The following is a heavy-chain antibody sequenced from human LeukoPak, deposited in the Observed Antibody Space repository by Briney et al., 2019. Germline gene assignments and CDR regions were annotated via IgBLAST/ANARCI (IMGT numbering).Heavy chain of an antibody. CDR3: AHSLSPAAAGCFDY. D-gene: IGHD6-13*01. V-gene: IGHV2-5*02. Sequence: SGPTLVKPTQTLTLTCTFSGFSLSTSGVGVGWIRQPSGKALEWLALIYWDDDKRYSPSLKSRLTITKDTSKNQVVLTMTNMDPVDTATDYCAHSLSPAAAGCFDYWGQGTLVTVSS. CDR2: IYWDDDK. CDR1: GFSLSTSGVG. J-gene: IGHJ4*02.